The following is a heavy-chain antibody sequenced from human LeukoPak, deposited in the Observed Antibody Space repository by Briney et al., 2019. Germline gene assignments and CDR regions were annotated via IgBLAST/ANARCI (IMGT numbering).Heavy chain of an antibody. V-gene: IGHV3-48*03. CDR2: ISSSGSTI. CDR3: ARESNSGSYRPFDY. CDR1: GFTFSSYE. D-gene: IGHD1-26*01. J-gene: IGHJ4*02. Sequence: GGSLRLSCAASGFTFSSYEMNWVRQAPGKGLEWVSYISSSGSTIYYADSVKGRFTISRDNAKNSLYLQMNSLRAEDTAVYYCARESNSGSYRPFDYWGQGTLVTVSS.